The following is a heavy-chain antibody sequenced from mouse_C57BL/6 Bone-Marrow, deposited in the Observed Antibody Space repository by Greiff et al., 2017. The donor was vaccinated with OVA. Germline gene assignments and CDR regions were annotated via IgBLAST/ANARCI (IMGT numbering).Heavy chain of an antibody. J-gene: IGHJ2*01. Sequence: EVKVVESGGGLVKPGGSLKLSCAASGFTFSSYAMSWVRQTPEKRLEWVATISDGGSYTYYPDNVKGRFTISRDNAKNNLYLQMSHLKSEDTAMYYCARDRYYDYDDYFDYWGQGTTLTVSS. CDR3: ARDRYYDYDDYFDY. CDR2: ISDGGSYT. D-gene: IGHD2-4*01. V-gene: IGHV5-4*01. CDR1: GFTFSSYA.